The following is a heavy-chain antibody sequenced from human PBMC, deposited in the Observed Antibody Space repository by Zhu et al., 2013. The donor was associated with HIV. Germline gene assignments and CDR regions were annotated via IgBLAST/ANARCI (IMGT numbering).Heavy chain of an antibody. Sequence: VQLQQWGAGLLKPSETLSLTCAVYGGSFSGYYWSWIRQPPGKGLEWIGEINHSGSTNYNPSLKSRVTISVDTSKNQFSLKLSSVTAADTAVYYCARVWVVYSSSWRPTSKYFQHWGQGTLVTVSS. CDR1: GGSFSGYY. V-gene: IGHV4-34*01. CDR2: INHSGST. J-gene: IGHJ1*01. D-gene: IGHD6-13*01. CDR3: ARVWVVYSSSWRPTSKYFQH.